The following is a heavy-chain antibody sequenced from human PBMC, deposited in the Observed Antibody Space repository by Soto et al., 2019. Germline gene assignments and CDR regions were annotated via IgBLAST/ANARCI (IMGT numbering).Heavy chain of an antibody. V-gene: IGHV2-5*02. J-gene: IGHJ5*02. CDR2: IYWDDSK. CDR1: GFSLSTDRVG. Sequence: QITLKESGPTLVKPTQTLTLTCTFSGFSLSTDRVGVGWIRQPPGKALEWLAVIYWDDSKTYRPSLKSRLTITKDTSKNQVALTMTNMDPVDTATYYCAHAYGGRSLSWGQGTLVTVSS. D-gene: IGHD1-26*01. CDR3: AHAYGGRSLS.